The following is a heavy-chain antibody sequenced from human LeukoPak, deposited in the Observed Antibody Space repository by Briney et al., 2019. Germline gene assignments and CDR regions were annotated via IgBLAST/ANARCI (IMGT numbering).Heavy chain of an antibody. CDR2: IYHSGTT. CDR3: ARHSSVRSPFDY. V-gene: IGHV4-38-2*02. J-gene: IGHJ4*02. Sequence: SETLSLTCTVSSYSISSGYYWGWIRQHPGKGLEWIGKIYHSGTTHFNPSLKSRVTISVDTSKNQFSLELSSATAADTAVYYCARHSSVRSPFDYWGQGTLDTVSS. CDR1: SYSISSGYY. D-gene: IGHD5/OR15-5a*01.